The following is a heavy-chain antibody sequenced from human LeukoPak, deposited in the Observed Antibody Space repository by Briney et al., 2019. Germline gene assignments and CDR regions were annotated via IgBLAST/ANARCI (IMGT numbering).Heavy chain of an antibody. CDR1: GFTFSSYA. J-gene: IGHJ3*02. Sequence: PGRSLRLSCAASGFTFSSYAMHWVRQAPGKGLEWVAVISYDGSNKYYADSVKGRFTISRDNSKNTLYLQMNSLRAEDTAVYYCARERYNWNAEGGAFDIWGQGTMVTVSS. CDR2: ISYDGSNK. D-gene: IGHD1-20*01. CDR3: ARERYNWNAEGGAFDI. V-gene: IGHV3-30-3*01.